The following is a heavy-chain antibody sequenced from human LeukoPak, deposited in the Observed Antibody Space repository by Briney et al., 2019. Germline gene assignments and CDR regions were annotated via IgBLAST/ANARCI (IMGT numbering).Heavy chain of an antibody. J-gene: IGHJ4*02. CDR3: ARVEVVRGPRPSYYFDY. CDR2: IYTSGST. CDR1: GGSISCYY. V-gene: IGHV4-4*07. D-gene: IGHD3-10*01. Sequence: SETLSLTCTVSGGSISCYYWSWIRQPAGKGLEWIGRIYTSGSTNYNPSLKSRVTMSVEMSKNQFSLKLSSVTAADTAVYYCARVEVVRGPRPSYYFDYWGQGTLVTVSS.